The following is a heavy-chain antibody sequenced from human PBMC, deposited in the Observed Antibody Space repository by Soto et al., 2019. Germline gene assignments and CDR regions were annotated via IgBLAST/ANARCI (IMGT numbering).Heavy chain of an antibody. J-gene: IGHJ4*02. Sequence: HPGGSLRLSCAASGFTFISYAMSWVRQAPGKGLEWVSAISGSGGSTYYADSVKGRFTISRDNSKNTLYPQMNSLRAEDTAVYYCAKDRYDFWSGYYGFDYWGQGTLVTVSS. V-gene: IGHV3-23*01. CDR3: AKDRYDFWSGYYGFDY. CDR1: GFTFISYA. CDR2: ISGSGGST. D-gene: IGHD3-3*01.